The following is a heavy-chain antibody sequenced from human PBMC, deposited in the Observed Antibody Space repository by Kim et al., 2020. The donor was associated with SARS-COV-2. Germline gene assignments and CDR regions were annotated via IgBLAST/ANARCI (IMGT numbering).Heavy chain of an antibody. J-gene: IGHJ4*02. D-gene: IGHD3-10*01. V-gene: IGHV3-9*01. CDR2: ISWNSGSI. CDR3: AKEEGPYGSGSYYIDY. Sequence: GGSLRLSCAASGFTFDDYAMHWVRQAPGKGLEWVSGISWNSGSIGYADSVKGRFTISRDNAKNSLYLQMNSLRAEDTALYCCAKEEGPYGSGSYYIDYWGQGTLVTVSS. CDR1: GFTFDDYA.